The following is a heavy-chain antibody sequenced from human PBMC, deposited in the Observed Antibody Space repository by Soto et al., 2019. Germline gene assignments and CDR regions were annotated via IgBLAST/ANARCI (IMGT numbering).Heavy chain of an antibody. CDR2: LSPMFGAA. Sequence: QVQLVQSGAEMKKPGSSVKVSCQSSGGTFNTYAMNWVRQAPGKGAEWMGDLSPMFGAANSAPKFQGRVTITADEPTVTSYMQWSSLTSEDTALYFFAREAQVDTPAFVYWGQGNLVTVSS. D-gene: IGHD3-9*01. CDR3: AREAQVDTPAFVY. CDR1: GGTFNTYA. V-gene: IGHV1-69*19. J-gene: IGHJ4*02.